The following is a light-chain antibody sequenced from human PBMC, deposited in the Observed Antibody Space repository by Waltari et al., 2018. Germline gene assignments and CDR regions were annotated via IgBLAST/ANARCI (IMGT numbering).Light chain of an antibody. Sequence: PPLPHLPSVLGPLGHPTPIPATGPTRNLGGYTFSSWYQQPPGKAPKPMFFDVSNRPSGVSNRFSGSKSGNTASLTISGLQAEDEADYYCCSYTTSTPWVFGGGTKLTVL. CDR1: TRNLGGYTF. J-gene: IGLJ3*02. CDR2: DVS. V-gene: IGLV2-14*03. CDR3: CSYTTSTPWV.